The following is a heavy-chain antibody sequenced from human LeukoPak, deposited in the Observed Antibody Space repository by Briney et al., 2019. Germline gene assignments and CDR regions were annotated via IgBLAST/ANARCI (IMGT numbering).Heavy chain of an antibody. V-gene: IGHV3-53*01. D-gene: IGHD3-22*01. CDR2: IYSGGST. CDR1: GFTVSSNY. J-gene: IGHJ2*01. Sequence: GGSLRLSYAASGFTVSSNYMNWVRQAPGKGLEWVSVIYSGGSTYYADSVKGRFTISRDNSKNTLYLQMNSLRAEDTAVYYCAKDARYYYDSSGYYYLWYFDLWGRGTLVTVSS. CDR3: AKDARYYYDSSGYYYLWYFDL.